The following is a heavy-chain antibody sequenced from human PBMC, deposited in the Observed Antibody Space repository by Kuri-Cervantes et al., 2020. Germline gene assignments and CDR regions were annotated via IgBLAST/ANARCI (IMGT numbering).Heavy chain of an antibody. V-gene: IGHV4-30-4*08. CDR3: ARAAYSSSSPFDY. CDR1: GGSISSGDYY. Sequence: SCTVSGGSISSGDYYWSWIRQPPGKGLEWIGYIYYSGSTYYNPSLKSRVTISVDTSKNQFSLKLSSVTAADTAVYCCARAAYSSSSPFDYWGQGTLVTVSS. J-gene: IGHJ4*02. CDR2: IYYSGST. D-gene: IGHD6-6*01.